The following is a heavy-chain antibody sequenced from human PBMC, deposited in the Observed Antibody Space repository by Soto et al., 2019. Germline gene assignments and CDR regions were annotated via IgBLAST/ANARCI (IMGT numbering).Heavy chain of an antibody. V-gene: IGHV4-31*03. CDR2: IYYSGSA. J-gene: IGHJ5*02. CDR1: GASISRGAYY. CDR3: ARGVLANWGPENWFDL. Sequence: LSLTCSVSGASISRGAYYWSWIRQHPGKGLEWIGNIYYSGSAYYNPSLKSRVTISVDTSQNQFSLKLSSVTAADTAVYYCARGVLANWGPENWFDLWGQGTLVTVSS. D-gene: IGHD7-27*01.